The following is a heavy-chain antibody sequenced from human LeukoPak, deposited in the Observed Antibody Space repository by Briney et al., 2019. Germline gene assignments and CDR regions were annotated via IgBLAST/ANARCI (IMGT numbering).Heavy chain of an antibody. V-gene: IGHV3-7*01. J-gene: IGHJ3*01. CDR1: GFTFSNYW. Sequence: GGSLRLSCEVSGFTFSNYWMMWVRQAPGKGLEWVASIDEDGSETNYEDSVTGRFTVSRDHAKNSLFLQMNSLRAEDTAVYYCVRYGRRANDQPFDVWGQGTMVTVSS. CDR3: VRYGRRANDQPFDV. CDR2: IDEDGSET. D-gene: IGHD1-1*01.